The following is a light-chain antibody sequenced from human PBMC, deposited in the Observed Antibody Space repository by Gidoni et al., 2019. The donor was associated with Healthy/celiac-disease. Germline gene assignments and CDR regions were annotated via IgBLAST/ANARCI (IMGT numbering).Light chain of an antibody. CDR2: AAS. J-gene: IGKJ4*01. V-gene: IGKV1-39*01. Sequence: DIQMTQSPSSLSASVGDRVTITCRASQSISSYLNWYQPKPGKAPKLLIYAASSLQSGVPSRFSGSGSGTDFTLTISSLQPEDFATYYCQQSYSTPLLTFGGGTKVEIK. CDR3: QQSYSTPLLT. CDR1: QSISSY.